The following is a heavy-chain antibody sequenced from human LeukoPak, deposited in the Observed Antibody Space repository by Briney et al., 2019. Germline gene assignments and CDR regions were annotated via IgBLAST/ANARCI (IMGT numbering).Heavy chain of an antibody. J-gene: IGHJ5*02. V-gene: IGHV4-34*01. CDR2: INHSGST. CDR1: GGSFSGYY. D-gene: IGHD2-2*01. CDR3: ATRNLGYCSSTSCFQDNWFDP. Sequence: PSETLSLTCAVYGGSFSGYYWSWIRQPPGKGLEWIGEINHSGSTNYNPSLKSRVTISVDTSKNQFSLKLSSVTAADTAVYYCATRNLGYCSSTSCFQDNWFDPWGQGTLVTVSS.